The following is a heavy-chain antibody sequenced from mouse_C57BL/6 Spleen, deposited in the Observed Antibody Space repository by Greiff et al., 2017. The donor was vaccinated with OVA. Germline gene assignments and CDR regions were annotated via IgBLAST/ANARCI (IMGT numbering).Heavy chain of an antibody. CDR3: AREPGISGAFAY. J-gene: IGHJ3*01. V-gene: IGHV5-4*01. CDR1: GFTFSSYA. Sequence: EVKLMESGGGLVKPGGSLKLSCAASGFTFSSYAMSWVRQTPEKRLEWVATISDGGSYTYYPDNVKGQFTISRDNAKNNLYLQMSHLKSEDTAMYYCAREPGISGAFAYWGQGTLVTVSA. D-gene: IGHD1-3*01. CDR2: ISDGGSYT.